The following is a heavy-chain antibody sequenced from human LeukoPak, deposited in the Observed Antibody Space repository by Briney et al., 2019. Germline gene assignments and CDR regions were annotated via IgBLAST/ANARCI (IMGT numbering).Heavy chain of an antibody. CDR2: IKQDGTEK. CDR3: ARAMVWDHGDY. V-gene: IGHV3-7*01. J-gene: IGHJ4*02. CDR1: GFTFSNYW. Sequence: GESLRLSCAASGFTFSNYWMTWVRQAPGKGLEWVANIKQDGTEKYYVDSVKGRFTISRDNAKNSLFLQMNSLRAEDTAVYYCARAMVWDHGDYWGQGTLVTVSS. D-gene: IGHD1-14*01.